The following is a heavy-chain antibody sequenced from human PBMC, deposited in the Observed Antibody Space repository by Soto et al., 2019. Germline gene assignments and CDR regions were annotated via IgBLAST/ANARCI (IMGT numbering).Heavy chain of an antibody. J-gene: IGHJ4*02. CDR2: INPGDSET. V-gene: IGHV5-51*01. CDR1: GYSFTSYW. D-gene: IGHD3-9*01. CDR3: ARHATYYAILSGYYFDY. Sequence: PGASLKISCKGSGYSFTSYWIAWVRQMPGKGLEWMAIINPGDSETKYSPSFQGQVTISADKSINTAYLQWSSLKASDTAMYYCARHATYYAILSGYYFDYWGQGTQVTVSS.